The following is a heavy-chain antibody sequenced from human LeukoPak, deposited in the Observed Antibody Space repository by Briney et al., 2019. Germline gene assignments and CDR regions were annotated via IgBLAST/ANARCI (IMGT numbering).Heavy chain of an antibody. CDR2: ISTYNGNA. Sequence: GASVKVSCKASGYTFTSYGISWVRQAPGQGREWMGWISTYNGNANYGQKLHCRDTMTTDTYPNIAYLEVRSMRSDDSAVYYCAKHYYDSSGHIDYWGQGTLVTVSS. D-gene: IGHD3-22*01. CDR3: AKHYYDSSGHIDY. V-gene: IGHV1-18*01. J-gene: IGHJ4*02. CDR1: GYTFTSYG.